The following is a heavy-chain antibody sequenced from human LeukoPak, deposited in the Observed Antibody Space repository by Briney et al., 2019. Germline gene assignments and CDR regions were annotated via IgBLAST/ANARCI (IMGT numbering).Heavy chain of an antibody. Sequence: ASVKVSCKASGYTFTSYGISWVRQAPGQGLEWMGWISAYNGNTNYAQKFQGRVTTTTDTSTSTAYMELRSLRSDDTAVYYCARGGADVVVPAAVSLDVWGQGTTVTVSS. D-gene: IGHD2-2*01. CDR3: ARGGADVVVPAAVSLDV. V-gene: IGHV1-18*01. J-gene: IGHJ6*02. CDR1: GYTFTSYG. CDR2: ISAYNGNT.